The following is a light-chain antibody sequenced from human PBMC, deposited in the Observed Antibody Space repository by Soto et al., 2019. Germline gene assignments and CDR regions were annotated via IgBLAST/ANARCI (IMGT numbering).Light chain of an antibody. CDR3: QQVKSYPRT. V-gene: IGKV3-20*01. CDR2: GAS. J-gene: IGKJ4*01. Sequence: EIVLTQSPGTLSLSPGERATLSCRASQSVSSSYLAWYQQKPGQAPRLLIYGASSRATGIPDRFSGSGSGTDFTLTISSLQPEDFATYYCQQVKSYPRTFGGGTKVDI. CDR1: QSVSSSY.